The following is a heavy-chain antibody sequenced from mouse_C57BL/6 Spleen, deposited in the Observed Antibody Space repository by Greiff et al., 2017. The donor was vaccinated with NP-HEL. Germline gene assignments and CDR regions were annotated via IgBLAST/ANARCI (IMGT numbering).Heavy chain of an antibody. CDR3: ASGDSSGYRYFDV. Sequence: VQLVESGAELVKPGASVKMSCKASGYTFTTYPIEWMKQNHGKSLEWIGNFHPYNDDTKYNEKFKGKATLTVEKSSSTVYLELSRLTSDDSAVYYCASGDSSGYRYFDVWGTGTTVTVSS. CDR2: FHPYNDDT. J-gene: IGHJ1*03. CDR1: GYTFTTYP. D-gene: IGHD3-2*02. V-gene: IGHV1-47*01.